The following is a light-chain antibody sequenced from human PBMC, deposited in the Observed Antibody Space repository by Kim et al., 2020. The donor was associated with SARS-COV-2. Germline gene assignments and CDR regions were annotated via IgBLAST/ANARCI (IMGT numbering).Light chain of an antibody. CDR3: QQFHSPLS. J-gene: IGKJ4*01. V-gene: IGKV1-9*01. CDR1: QGIVTY. Sequence: DIQLTQSPSFLSASVRDRVTLTCRASQGIVTYLAWYQQKPGKAPNLLIYGASILQSGVPSRFRGSGSGTKFTLTISSLQPEDFATYYCQQFHSPLSFGGGTKVDIK. CDR2: GAS.